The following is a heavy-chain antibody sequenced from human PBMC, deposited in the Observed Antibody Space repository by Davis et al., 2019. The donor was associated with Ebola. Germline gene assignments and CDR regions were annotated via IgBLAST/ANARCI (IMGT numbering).Heavy chain of an antibody. Sequence: GESLKISCAASGFTFSNAWMSWVRQAPGKGLEWVGRIKSKTDGGTTDYAAPVKGRFTISRDDSKNTLYLQMNSLKTEDTAVYYCTTDQTTVTYYDILTGYYNSDYWGQGTLVTVSS. CDR1: GFTFSNAW. D-gene: IGHD3-9*01. CDR3: TTDQTTVTYYDILTGYYNSDY. J-gene: IGHJ4*02. V-gene: IGHV3-15*01. CDR2: IKSKTDGGTT.